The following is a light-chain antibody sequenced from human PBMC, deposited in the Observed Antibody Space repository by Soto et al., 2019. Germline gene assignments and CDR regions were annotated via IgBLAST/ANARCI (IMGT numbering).Light chain of an antibody. CDR3: CSYAGRGLV. J-gene: IGLJ2*01. CDR2: DVN. V-gene: IGLV2-11*01. Sequence: QSALTQPRSVSGSPGQSVTISCTGTSSDVGRYNYVSWYQQHPGKAPKLMIYDVNNRPSGVPDRLSGSKSGNTASLNISGLQAEDEADYYCCSYAGRGLVFGGGTKVTVL. CDR1: SSDVGRYNY.